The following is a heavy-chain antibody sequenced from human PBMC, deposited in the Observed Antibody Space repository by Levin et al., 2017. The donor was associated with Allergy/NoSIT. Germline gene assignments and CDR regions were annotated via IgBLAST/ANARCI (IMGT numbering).Heavy chain of an antibody. CDR2: IKQDGSEK. V-gene: IGHV3-7*03. D-gene: IGHD5-12*01. CDR1: GFTFSSYW. J-gene: IGHJ3*02. Sequence: PGGSLRLSCVASGFTFSSYWMSWVRQAPGKGLEWVANIKQDGSEKYNVDSVKGRFTISRDNAKNSLYLQMNSLRAEDTAVYYCGREWHATFDIWGQGTMVTVSS. CDR3: GREWHATFDI.